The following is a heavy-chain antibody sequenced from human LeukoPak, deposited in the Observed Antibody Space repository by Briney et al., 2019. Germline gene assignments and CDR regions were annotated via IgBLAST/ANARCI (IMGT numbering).Heavy chain of an antibody. CDR1: GFTFSDYY. D-gene: IGHD1-26*01. CDR3: AKISGSYQPDY. Sequence: GGSLRLSCAASGFTFSDYYTSWIRQAPGKGLEWVSYISSSGSTIYYADSVKGRFTISRDNAKNSLYLQMNSLRAEDTAVYYCAKISGSYQPDYWGQGTLVTVSS. J-gene: IGHJ4*02. CDR2: ISSSGSTI. V-gene: IGHV3-11*01.